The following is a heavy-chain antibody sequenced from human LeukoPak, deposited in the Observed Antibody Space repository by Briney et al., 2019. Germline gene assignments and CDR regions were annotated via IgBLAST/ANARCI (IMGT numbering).Heavy chain of an antibody. CDR3: ARVGDYSPRGWFDP. V-gene: IGHV1-46*01. D-gene: IGHD4-11*01. Sequence: ASVKVSCKASGYTFSNYYIHWVRQAPGQGLEWMGIINPSGGSTTYAQKFQGRVTMTRDMSTRTLYMELSSLRSEDTAFYYCARVGDYSPRGWFDPWGQGTLVTVSS. CDR2: INPSGGST. J-gene: IGHJ5*02. CDR1: GYTFSNYY.